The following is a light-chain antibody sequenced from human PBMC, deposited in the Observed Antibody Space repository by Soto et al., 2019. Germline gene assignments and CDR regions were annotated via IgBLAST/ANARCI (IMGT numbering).Light chain of an antibody. CDR2: GAS. CDR1: QDIRSH. J-gene: IGKJ1*01. CDR3: QQYGSSGT. Sequence: ENLLTQSPGTRSLSPGDRVTLSCRASQDIRSHLAWYQQKPGQAPRLLIYGASNRATGIPDRFSGSGSGTDFTLTISRLEPEDFAVYYCQQYGSSGTFGQGAKVDIK. V-gene: IGKV3-20*01.